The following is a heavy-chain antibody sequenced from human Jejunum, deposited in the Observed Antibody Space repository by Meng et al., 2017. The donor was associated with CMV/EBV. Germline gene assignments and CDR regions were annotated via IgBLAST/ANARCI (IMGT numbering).Heavy chain of an antibody. J-gene: IGHJ4*02. D-gene: IGHD3-10*01. CDR2: IKQDGSEK. CDR1: FRDHW. V-gene: IGHV3-7*01. CDR3: AREYYGSGTTGSDFFDS. Sequence: FRDHWMSWVRQAPGKGLEWVANIKQDGSEKYFVDSVEGRFTISRDNAKKSPFLQMNRLRVEDTAVYYCAREYYGSGTTGSDFFDSWGLGTLVTVSS.